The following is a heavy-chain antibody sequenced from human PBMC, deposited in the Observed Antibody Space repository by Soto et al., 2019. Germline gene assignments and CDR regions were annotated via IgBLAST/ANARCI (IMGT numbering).Heavy chain of an antibody. CDR1: GGSISSYY. J-gene: IGHJ4*01. D-gene: IGHD3-10*01. CDR2: IYYSGST. CDR3: ARDSGYGSGSSVNHHLDY. Sequence: PSETLSLTCTVSGGSISSYYWSWIRQPPGKGLEWIGYIYYSGSTNYNPSLKSRVTISVDTSKNQFSLKLSSVTAADTAVYYCARDSGYGSGSSVNHHLDYWGHGTLVTVSS. V-gene: IGHV4-59*01.